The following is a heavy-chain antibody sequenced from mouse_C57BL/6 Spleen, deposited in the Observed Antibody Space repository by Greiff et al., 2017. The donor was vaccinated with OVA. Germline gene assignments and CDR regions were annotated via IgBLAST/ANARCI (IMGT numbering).Heavy chain of an antibody. Sequence: EVKVVESGGGLVQPKGSLKLSCAASGFSFNTYAMNWVRQAPGKGLEWVARIRSKSNNYATYYADSVKDRFTISRDDSESMLYLQMNNLKTEDTAMYYCVRYYDYDDAMDYWGQGTSVTVSS. CDR1: GFSFNTYA. J-gene: IGHJ4*01. CDR2: IRSKSNNYAT. CDR3: VRYYDYDDAMDY. V-gene: IGHV10-1*01. D-gene: IGHD2-4*01.